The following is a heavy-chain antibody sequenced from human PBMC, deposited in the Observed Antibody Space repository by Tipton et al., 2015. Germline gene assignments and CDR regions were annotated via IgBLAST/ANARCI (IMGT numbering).Heavy chain of an antibody. V-gene: IGHV3-33*01. CDR1: GFTFSSYG. J-gene: IGHJ4*02. CDR2: IWYDGSYK. Sequence: SLRLSCAASGFTFSSYGMHWVRRAPGKGLEWVAIIWYDGSYKYYADSVKGRFTISRDISKNTLYLQMNSLRAEDTAVYYCAREHLREYNGPPALGFWGQGLLVIV. D-gene: IGHD1-14*01. CDR3: AREHLREYNGPPALGF.